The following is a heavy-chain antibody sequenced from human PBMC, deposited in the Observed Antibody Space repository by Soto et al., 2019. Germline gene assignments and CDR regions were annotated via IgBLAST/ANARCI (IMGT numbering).Heavy chain of an antibody. Sequence: GGSLRLSCAASGFTFSSYSMNWVRQAPGKGLEWVSSISSSRSYIFYTDSVKGRFTISRDNAKNSLYLQMNSLRAKDTAVYYCARSPLIVATEYYFDYWGQGTLVTVSS. CDR3: ARSPLIVATEYYFDY. CDR1: GFTFSSYS. J-gene: IGHJ4*02. CDR2: ISSSRSYI. V-gene: IGHV3-21*01. D-gene: IGHD5-12*01.